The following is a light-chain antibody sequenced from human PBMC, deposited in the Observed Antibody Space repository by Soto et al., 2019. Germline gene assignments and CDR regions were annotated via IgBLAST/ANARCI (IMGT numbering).Light chain of an antibody. CDR2: SNN. V-gene: IGLV1-44*01. CDR3: AAWDDSLNGYV. Sequence: QSVLTQPPSASGTPGQTVTISCSGSSSNIGSNTVNWYQQLPGTAPKLLIYSNNQRPSGVPDRFSGSKSGTSASLAISGLQSADEADYYCAAWDDSLNGYVCGTGTKVTVL. CDR1: SSNIGSNT. J-gene: IGLJ1*01.